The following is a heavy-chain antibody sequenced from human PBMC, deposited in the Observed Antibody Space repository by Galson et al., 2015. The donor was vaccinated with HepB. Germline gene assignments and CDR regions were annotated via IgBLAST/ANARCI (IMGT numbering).Heavy chain of an antibody. V-gene: IGHV1-24*01. CDR1: GDSLNAVA. D-gene: IGHD2-15*01. CDR2: YDPEEGET. Sequence: SVKVSCKVIGDSLNAVAIHWVRQTPTKGLEWVGGYDPEEGETVYAEEFQGRVTMTEDTTTDTAYIELSSLRSEDTALFYCATDTEGGSYSYGMDVWGQGTTVTVSS. J-gene: IGHJ6*02. CDR3: ATDTEGGSYSYGMDV.